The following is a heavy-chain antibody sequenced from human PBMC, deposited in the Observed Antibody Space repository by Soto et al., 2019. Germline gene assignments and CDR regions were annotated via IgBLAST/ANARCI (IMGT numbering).Heavy chain of an antibody. D-gene: IGHD3-10*01. J-gene: IGHJ3*02. CDR3: ATDSTLYYGSGSYYAFDI. V-gene: IGHV1-24*01. CDR2: FDPEDGET. Sequence: ASVKVSCKVSGYTLTELSMHWVRQAPGKGLEWMGGFDPEDGETIYAQKFQGRVTMTEDTSTDTAYMELSSLRSEDTAVYYCATDSTLYYGSGSYYAFDIWGKGTMVTV. CDR1: GYTLTELS.